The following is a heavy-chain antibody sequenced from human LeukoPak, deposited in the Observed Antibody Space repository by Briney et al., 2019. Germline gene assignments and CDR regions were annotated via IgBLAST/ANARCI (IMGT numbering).Heavy chain of an antibody. Sequence: PSETLSLTCTVSGGSISSYYWSWTRQPPGKGLEWIGYIYYSGSTNYNPSLKSRVTISVDAPKNQFPLKLSSVTAADTAVYYCARVDYGGNSADIWGQGTMVTVSS. V-gene: IGHV4-59*01. J-gene: IGHJ3*02. D-gene: IGHD4-23*01. CDR2: IYYSGST. CDR3: ARVDYGGNSADI. CDR1: GGSISSYY.